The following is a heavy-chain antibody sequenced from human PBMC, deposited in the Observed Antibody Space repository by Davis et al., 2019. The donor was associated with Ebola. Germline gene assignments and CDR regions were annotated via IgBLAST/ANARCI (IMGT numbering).Heavy chain of an antibody. J-gene: IGHJ4*02. V-gene: IGHV4-34*01. CDR3: ARGDLGGKQLVY. D-gene: IGHD6-13*01. Sequence: SETLSLTCAVYGGPFSGYYWTWIRQPPGKGLEWIGEINHSGSTNYNPSLKSRLIISIDTSKNQFSLQLNSVTDADTAVYYCARGDLGGKQLVYWGQGTLVTVSS. CDR1: GGPFSGYY. CDR2: INHSGST.